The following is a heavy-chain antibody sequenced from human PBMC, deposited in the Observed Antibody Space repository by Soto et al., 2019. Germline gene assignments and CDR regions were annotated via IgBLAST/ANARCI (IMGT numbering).Heavy chain of an antibody. CDR3: AHPRVGSGFRKWDYIDY. J-gene: IGHJ4*02. Sequence: QITLKESGPTLVKPTQTLTLTCTFSGFSLSSSGVGVGWIRQPPGKALEWLALISWDDDKRYSPSLKTRLTLTHXXSXNXXLLTIANLDPVHTPTYYCAHPRVGSGFRKWDYIDYRGQGTLVTVSS. CDR1: GFSLSSSGVG. V-gene: IGHV2-5*02. CDR2: ISWDDDK. D-gene: IGHD3-10*01.